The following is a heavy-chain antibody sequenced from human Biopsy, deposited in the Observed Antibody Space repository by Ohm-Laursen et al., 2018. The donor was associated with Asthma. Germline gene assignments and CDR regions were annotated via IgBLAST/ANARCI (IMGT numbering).Heavy chain of an antibody. CDR1: GFTFSSYW. V-gene: IGHV3-21*01. D-gene: IGHD6-13*01. Sequence: GSLRLSCAASGFTFSSYWMHWVRQAPGKGLEWASSISSSSSYIYYADSVKGRFTISRDNAKNSLYLQMNSLRAEDTAVYYCARVWQLATLDYWGQGTLVTVSS. CDR3: ARVWQLATLDY. J-gene: IGHJ4*02. CDR2: ISSSSSYI.